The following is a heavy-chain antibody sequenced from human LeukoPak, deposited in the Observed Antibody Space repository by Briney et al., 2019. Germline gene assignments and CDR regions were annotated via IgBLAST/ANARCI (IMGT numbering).Heavy chain of an antibody. J-gene: IGHJ6*02. CDR3: VRHNHMDV. CDR2: INLSGGST. CDR1: GYTFTTYS. Sequence: ASVKVSCKASGYTFTTYSMHWVRQAPGQGLEWMAIINLSGGSTDYTQKFQGRVTVTKDTSTSTVYMELSSLRSEDTAVYYCVRHNHMDVWGQGTTVTVSS. V-gene: IGHV1-46*01.